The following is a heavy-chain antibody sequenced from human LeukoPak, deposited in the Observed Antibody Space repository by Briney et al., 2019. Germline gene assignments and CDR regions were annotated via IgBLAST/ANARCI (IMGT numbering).Heavy chain of an antibody. V-gene: IGHV3-20*04. CDR3: ARDQGYYTYGMDV. J-gene: IGHJ6*02. CDR1: GFTFDDYG. CDR2: INWNGGST. Sequence: RSGGCLRLSCAASGFTFDDYGMSWVRQAPGKGLEWVSGINWNGGSTGYADSVKGRFTISRDNAKNSLYLQMNSLKAEDTALYYCARDQGYYTYGMDVWGQGTTVTVSS.